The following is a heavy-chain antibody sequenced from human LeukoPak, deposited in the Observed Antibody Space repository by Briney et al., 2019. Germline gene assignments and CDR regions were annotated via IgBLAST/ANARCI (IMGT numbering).Heavy chain of an antibody. CDR3: ARILENWFDP. Sequence: PSETLSLTCAVYGGSFSSYYWSWIRQPPGKGLEWIGYIYYSGSTNYNPSLKSRVTISVDTSKNQFSLKLSSVTAADTAVYYCARILENWFDPWGQGTLVTASS. CDR1: GGSFSSYY. CDR2: IYYSGST. J-gene: IGHJ5*02. V-gene: IGHV4-59*01. D-gene: IGHD2-15*01.